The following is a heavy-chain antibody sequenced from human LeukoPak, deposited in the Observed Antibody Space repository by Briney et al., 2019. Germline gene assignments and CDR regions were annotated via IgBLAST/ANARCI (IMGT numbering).Heavy chain of an antibody. CDR1: GGSISNYY. J-gene: IGHJ5*02. CDR2: IYYSGTT. V-gene: IGHV4-59*01. Sequence: SETLSLTCTVSGGSISNYYWNWIRQPPGKGLEWIGYIYYSGTTNYNPSLKSRVSMSVDTSKNQFSLKLSSVTAADTAVYYCARKRTYYYDSSGFFNWFDPWGQGTLVTVSS. D-gene: IGHD3-22*01. CDR3: ARKRTYYYDSSGFFNWFDP.